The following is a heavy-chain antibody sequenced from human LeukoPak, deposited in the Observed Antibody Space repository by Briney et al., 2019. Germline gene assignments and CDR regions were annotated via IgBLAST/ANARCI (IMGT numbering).Heavy chain of an antibody. D-gene: IGHD1-26*01. V-gene: IGHV4-59*11. J-gene: IGHJ6*02. CDR1: RGPISSHY. CDR2: VSFSGTT. Sequence: PSETLSLTCTVSRGPISSHYWSWIRQPPGKGLEWVGYVSFSGTTKYSPSLNSRVTISRDTSKNQFSLRVNSVTAADTAVYYCTRSRASGSYFDYHSGMDVWGQGTTVIVS. CDR3: TRSRASGSYFDYHSGMDV.